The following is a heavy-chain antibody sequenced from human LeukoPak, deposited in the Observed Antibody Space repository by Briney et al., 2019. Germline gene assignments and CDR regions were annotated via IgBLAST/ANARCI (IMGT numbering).Heavy chain of an antibody. V-gene: IGHV1-2*02. CDR3: ARDGNILTGYIGYYYYYMDV. Sequence: GASVKVSCKTSGYTFTGYYIDWVRQAPGQGFEWMGWINPNSGGTNYAQKFQGRVTMTRDTSISTAYMELSRLRSDDTAVYYCARDGNILTGYIGYYYYYMDVWGKGTTVTVSS. J-gene: IGHJ6*03. D-gene: IGHD3-9*01. CDR2: INPNSGGT. CDR1: GYTFTGYY.